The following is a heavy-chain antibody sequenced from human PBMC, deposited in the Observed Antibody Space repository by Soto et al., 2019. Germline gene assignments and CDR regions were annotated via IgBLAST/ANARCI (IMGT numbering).Heavy chain of an antibody. V-gene: IGHV2-5*01. CDR2: AYE. J-gene: IGHJ4*01. CDR1: GFSLTTGGMT. CDR3: TLRRYTSPGQIF. Sequence: YGSTLVNPTQTLTLTCTVSGFSLTTGGMTVGWIRQSPGKAPEWRALAYEYSPSPQSRLTFTKDTSKNQVVLTMTNMDPVDTATYYCTLRRYTSPGQIFWGHGILGPVSP. D-gene: IGHD1-20*01.